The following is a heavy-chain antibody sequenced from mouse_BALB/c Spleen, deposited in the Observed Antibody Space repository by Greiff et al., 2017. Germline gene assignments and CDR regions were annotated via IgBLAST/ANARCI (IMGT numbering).Heavy chain of an antibody. J-gene: IGHJ4*01. V-gene: IGHV1-54*01. CDR3: ARQTTATYAMDY. D-gene: IGHD1-2*01. Sequence: VQLQQSGAELVRPGTSVKVSCKASGYAFTNYLIEWVKQRPGQGLEWIGVINPGSGGTNYNEKFKGKATLTADKSSSTAYMQLSSLTSDDSAVYFCARQTTATYAMDYWGQGTSVTVSS. CDR1: GYAFTNYL. CDR2: INPGSGGT.